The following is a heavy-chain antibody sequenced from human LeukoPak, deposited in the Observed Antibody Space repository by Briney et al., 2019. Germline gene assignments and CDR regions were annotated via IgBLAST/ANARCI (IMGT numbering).Heavy chain of an antibody. Sequence: SETLSLTCAVYGGSFSGYYWSWIRQPPGKGLEWIGEINHSGSTNYNPSLKSRVTISVDTSKNQFSLKLSFVTAADTAVYYCASELGIDYWGQGTLVTVSS. D-gene: IGHD7-27*01. CDR3: ASELGIDY. CDR1: GGSFSGYY. J-gene: IGHJ4*02. V-gene: IGHV4-34*01. CDR2: INHSGST.